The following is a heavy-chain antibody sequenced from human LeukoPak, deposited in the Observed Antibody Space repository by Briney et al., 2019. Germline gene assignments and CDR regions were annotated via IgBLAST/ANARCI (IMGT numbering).Heavy chain of an antibody. CDR2: ICYSGRI. CDR3: ARVSSGCRRDGYNVVDS. CDR1: GGSVSSGSNY. Sequence: PSETLSLTCTVSGGSVSSGSNYWSWMRQPPGKGLEWIGDICYSGRINYNPSLKSRVTISIDTSRNQFSLRLTSVTAADTAVYYCARVSSGCRRDGYNVVDSWGQGTLVTVSS. J-gene: IGHJ4*02. V-gene: IGHV4-61*01. D-gene: IGHD5-24*01.